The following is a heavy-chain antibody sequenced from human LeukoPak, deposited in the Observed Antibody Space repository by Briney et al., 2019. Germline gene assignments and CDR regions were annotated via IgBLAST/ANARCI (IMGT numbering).Heavy chain of an antibody. Sequence: ASVKVSCKVSGYTLTELSMHWVRQAPGKGLEWMGGFDPEDGETIYAQKFQGRVTMTEDTSTDTAYMELSSLRSEDTAVYYCARDVPIIGGSYTDLYYMGVWGKGTTVTVSS. CDR1: GYTLTELS. V-gene: IGHV1-24*01. CDR3: ARDVPIIGGSYTDLYYMGV. D-gene: IGHD1-26*01. CDR2: FDPEDGET. J-gene: IGHJ6*03.